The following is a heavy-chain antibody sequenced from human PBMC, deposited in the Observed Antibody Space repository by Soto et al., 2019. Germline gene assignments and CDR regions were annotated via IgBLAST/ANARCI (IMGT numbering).Heavy chain of an antibody. J-gene: IGHJ3*02. Sequence: SETLSLTCTVSGGYISSGGYYWSWIRQHPGKGLEWIGYIYYSGSTYYNPSLKSRVTISVDTSKNQFSLKLSSVTAADTAVYYCARALARAFDIWGQGTMVTVSS. CDR2: IYYSGST. CDR3: ARALARAFDI. CDR1: GGYISSGGYY. V-gene: IGHV4-31*03.